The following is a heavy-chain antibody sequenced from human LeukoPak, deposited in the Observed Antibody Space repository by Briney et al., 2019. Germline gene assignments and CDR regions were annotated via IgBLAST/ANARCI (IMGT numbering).Heavy chain of an antibody. CDR3: AKNVSRVY. D-gene: IGHD3-10*02. V-gene: IGHV3-30*02. CDR1: GFIFSSYD. Sequence: GGSLRLSCAASGFIFSSYDIHWVRQAPGKGLEWVASIQSDGNNKYYADSVKGRFTISRDNSKNTLYLQMNSLRAEDTAVYYCAKNVSRVYWGQGTLVTVSS. J-gene: IGHJ4*02. CDR2: IQSDGNNK.